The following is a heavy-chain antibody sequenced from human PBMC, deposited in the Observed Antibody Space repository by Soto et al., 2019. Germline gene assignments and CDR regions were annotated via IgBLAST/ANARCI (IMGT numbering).Heavy chain of an antibody. CDR3: VKEKVRPFDY. J-gene: IGHJ4*02. Sequence: GGSLRLSCGASGFSFSAYAMGWVRQAPGKGLEWVSSISGSCSYTYYTDSVKGRFTISRDNSKNTLYLEMNSLIAEDMAVYYCVKEKVRPFDYWGQGTQVTVSS. CDR2: ISGSCSYT. CDR1: GFSFSAYA. V-gene: IGHV3-23*01.